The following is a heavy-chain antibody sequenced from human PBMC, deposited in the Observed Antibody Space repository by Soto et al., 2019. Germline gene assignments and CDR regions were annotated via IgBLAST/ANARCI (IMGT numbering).Heavy chain of an antibody. CDR3: ARSRAARPHAFDI. D-gene: IGHD6-6*01. CDR2: IYPGDSDT. J-gene: IGHJ3*02. V-gene: IGHV5-51*01. CDR1: GYSFTSYW. Sequence: GDSLKISCKGSGYSFTSYWIGWVRQMPGKGLEWMGIIYPGDSDTRYSPSFQGQVTISADKSISTAYLQWSSLKASDTAMYYCARSRAARPHAFDIWGQGTMVTVSS.